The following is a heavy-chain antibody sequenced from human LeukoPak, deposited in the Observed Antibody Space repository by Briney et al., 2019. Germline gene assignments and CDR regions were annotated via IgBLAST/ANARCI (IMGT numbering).Heavy chain of an antibody. V-gene: IGHV4-34*01. CDR1: GGSFSGHY. J-gene: IGHJ1*01. CDR2: INHGGST. Sequence: KPSETLSLTCAVSGGSFSGHYWNWIRQPPGKGLEWIGEINHGGSTNYNPSLKSRVTISVDTSKNQFSLKLSSVTAADTAVYYCARMLATVGATGYFQHWGQGTLVTVSS. D-gene: IGHD1-26*01. CDR3: ARMLATVGATGYFQH.